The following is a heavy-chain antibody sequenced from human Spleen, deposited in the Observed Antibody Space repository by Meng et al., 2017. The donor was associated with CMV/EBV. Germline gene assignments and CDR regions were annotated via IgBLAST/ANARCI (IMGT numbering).Heavy chain of an antibody. CDR1: RCTLRPDG. CDR2: ISSSGSYI. J-gene: IGHJ5*02. V-gene: IGHV3-21*01. Sequence: SRCTLRPDGRNWVRQAPGKGLEWVSSISSSGSYIYYADSVKGRFTISRDNTKNSLFLQMSSLRAEDTAVYYCARAESAGGTNNWFDPWGQGTLVTVSS. CDR3: ARAESAGGTNNWFDP. D-gene: IGHD6-13*01.